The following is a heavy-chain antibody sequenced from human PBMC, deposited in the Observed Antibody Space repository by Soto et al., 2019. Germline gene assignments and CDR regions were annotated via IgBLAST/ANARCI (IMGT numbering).Heavy chain of an antibody. J-gene: IGHJ6*02. D-gene: IGHD1-1*01. CDR3: AKDRGNYYYYGMDV. Sequence: GGSLRLSCAASGFTFRSYGMHWVRQAPGKGLEWVAVISYDGSNKYYADSVKGRFTISRDNSKNTLYLQMNSLRAEDTAVYYCAKDRGNYYYYGMDVWGQGATVTVSS. CDR1: GFTFRSYG. CDR2: ISYDGSNK. V-gene: IGHV3-30*18.